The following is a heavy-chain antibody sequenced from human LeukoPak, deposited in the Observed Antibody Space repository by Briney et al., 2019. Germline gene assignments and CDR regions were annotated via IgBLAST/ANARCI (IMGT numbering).Heavy chain of an antibody. V-gene: IGHV4-59*08. CDR2: IYYSGST. D-gene: IGHD5-24*01. CDR1: GGSISSDY. Sequence: KASETLSLTCTVSGGSISSDYWSWIRQPPGKGLEWIGYIYYSGSTKYNPSLKSRVTISVDTSKNQFSLKLSSVTAADTAVYYCARGARAGYNLEPFDYWGQGTLVTVSS. J-gene: IGHJ4*02. CDR3: ARGARAGYNLEPFDY.